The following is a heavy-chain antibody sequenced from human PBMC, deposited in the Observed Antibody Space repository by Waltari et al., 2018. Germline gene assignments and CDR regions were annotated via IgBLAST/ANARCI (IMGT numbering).Heavy chain of an antibody. CDR2: IYYSGTT. D-gene: IGHD6-13*01. CDR3: ARGSGRQLTY. Sequence: QVQLQESGPGLVKPSETLSLTCNVSGGSMSNYYWSWIRQPPGKGLEWIGYIYYSGTTNYNPSIKSRVTMSVDTSKNQFSLKLTSVTAADTAVYYCARGSGRQLTYWGQGTLVTVSS. J-gene: IGHJ4*02. CDR1: GGSMSNYY. V-gene: IGHV4-59*01.